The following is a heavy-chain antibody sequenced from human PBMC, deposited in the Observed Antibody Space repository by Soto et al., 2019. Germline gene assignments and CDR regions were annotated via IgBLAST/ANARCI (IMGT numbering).Heavy chain of an antibody. CDR2: IQKSGSS. CDR3: ARVPFPYYYGSGSYFYFDS. Sequence: QVQLQESGPGLVKPSQTLSLTCTVSNDSISSSGYYWSWIRQHPGKGLEWIGYIQKSGSSFYNPSLKSRFTISIDTSKNQFSLKLSSVTAADTAVYYCARVPFPYYYGSGSYFYFDSWGQGTLVTVSS. J-gene: IGHJ4*02. CDR1: NDSISSSGYY. V-gene: IGHV4-31*03. D-gene: IGHD3-10*01.